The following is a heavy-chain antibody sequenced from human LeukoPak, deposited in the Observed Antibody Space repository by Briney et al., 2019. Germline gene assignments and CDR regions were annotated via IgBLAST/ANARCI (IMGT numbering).Heavy chain of an antibody. D-gene: IGHD6-13*01. CDR2: IIPIFGTA. J-gene: IGHJ4*02. V-gene: IGHV1-69*05. Sequence: SVKVSCKASGGTFSSYAISWVRQAPGQGLEWMGRIIPIFGTANYAQKFQGRVTITTDESTSTAYMELSSLRSEDTAVYYCAGVGAAARTFDYWGQGTLVTVSS. CDR1: GGTFSSYA. CDR3: AGVGAAARTFDY.